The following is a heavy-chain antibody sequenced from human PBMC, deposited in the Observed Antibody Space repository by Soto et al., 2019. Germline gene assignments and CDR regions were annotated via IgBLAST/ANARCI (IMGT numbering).Heavy chain of an antibody. CDR3: ARQRAVVVTDDAFDI. CDR1: GYSFTSYW. J-gene: IGHJ3*02. Sequence: GESLKISCKGSGYSFTSYWIGWVRQMPGKGLEWMGRIDPSDSYTSYSPSFQGHVTISADKSISTAYLQWSSLKASDTAMYYCARQRAVVVTDDAFDIWGQGTMVTVSS. V-gene: IGHV5-10-1*01. CDR2: IDPSDSYT. D-gene: IGHD3-22*01.